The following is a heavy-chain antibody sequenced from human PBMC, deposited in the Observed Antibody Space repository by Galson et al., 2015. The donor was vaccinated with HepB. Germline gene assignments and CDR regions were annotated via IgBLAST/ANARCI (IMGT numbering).Heavy chain of an antibody. D-gene: IGHD3-22*01. V-gene: IGHV4-39*01. CDR1: GGSISSSSYY. J-gene: IGHJ4*02. CDR3: ARLSYYDSSPLYYFDY. Sequence: SETLSLTCTVSGGSISSSSYYWGWIRQPPGKGLEWIGSIYYSGSTYYNPSLKSRVTISVDTSKNQFSLKLSSVTAADTAVYYCARLSYYDSSPLYYFDYWGQGTLVTVSS. CDR2: IYYSGST.